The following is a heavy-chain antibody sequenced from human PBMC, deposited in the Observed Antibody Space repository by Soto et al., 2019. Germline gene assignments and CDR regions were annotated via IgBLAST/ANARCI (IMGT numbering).Heavy chain of an antibody. V-gene: IGHV3-74*01. J-gene: IGHJ6*02. CDR1: GFTFSRYW. D-gene: IGHD3-16*01. Sequence: EVQLVESGGGLVLPGGSLRLSCAASGFTFSRYWMHWVRQAPGKGLVWVSRISSYGSDTHYADSVKGRFTISIDNAKNTVYLQMNSLRAEDTAVYYCASNYAYAEGYYWYGIDVWGQGTTVTVSS. CDR2: ISSYGSDT. CDR3: ASNYAYAEGYYWYGIDV.